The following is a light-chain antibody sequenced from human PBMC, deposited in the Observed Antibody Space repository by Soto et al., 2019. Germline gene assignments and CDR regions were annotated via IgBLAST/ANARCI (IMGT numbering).Light chain of an antibody. Sequence: EIVLTQSPGTLSLSPGERATLACRASQRVSSSYLAWYQQKPGQAPRLLIYGASSRATGTPDRFSGSGSGTDFTLTISRLEPGDFAVYYSQQYGSSPVTFGPGTKVDIK. CDR3: QQYGSSPVT. CDR1: QRVSSSY. J-gene: IGKJ3*01. V-gene: IGKV3-20*01. CDR2: GAS.